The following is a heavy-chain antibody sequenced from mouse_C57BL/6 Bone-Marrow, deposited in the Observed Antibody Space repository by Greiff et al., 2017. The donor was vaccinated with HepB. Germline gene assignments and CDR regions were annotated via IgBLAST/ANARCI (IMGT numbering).Heavy chain of an antibody. D-gene: IGHD2-3*01. Sequence: VQLQQSGPVLVKPGASVKMSCKASGYTFTDYYMNWVKQSHGKSLEWIGVINPYNGGTSYNQKFKGKATLTVDKSSSTAYMELNSLTSEDSAVYYCAREEGYDVYSEAWCAYWGQKTLGTVSA. CDR2: INPYNGGT. J-gene: IGHJ3*01. CDR3: AREEGYDVYSEAWCAY. V-gene: IGHV1-19*01. CDR1: GYTFTDYY.